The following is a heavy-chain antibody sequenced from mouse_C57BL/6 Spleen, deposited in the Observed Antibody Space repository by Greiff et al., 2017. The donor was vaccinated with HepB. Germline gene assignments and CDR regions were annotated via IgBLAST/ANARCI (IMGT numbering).Heavy chain of an antibody. CDR2: IRSKSSNYAT. V-gene: IGHV10-3*01. Sequence: EVKVVESGGGLVQPKGSLKLSCAASGFTFNTYAMHWVRQAPGKGLEWVARIRSKSSNYATYYADSVKDRFTISRDDSQSMLYLQMNNLKTEDTAMYYCVREGQLRLRDAMDYWGQGTSVTVSS. CDR1: GFTFNTYA. CDR3: VREGQLRLRDAMDY. J-gene: IGHJ4*01. D-gene: IGHD3-2*02.